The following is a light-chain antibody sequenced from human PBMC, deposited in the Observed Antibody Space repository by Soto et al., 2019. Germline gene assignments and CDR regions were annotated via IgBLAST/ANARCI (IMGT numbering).Light chain of an antibody. CDR2: GAS. V-gene: IGKV3-20*01. CDR3: QQYYNWPT. J-gene: IGKJ5*01. CDR1: QSVSRNY. Sequence: EIVLTQSPGTLSLSPVERATLFCRASQSVSRNYLVWYQQKPGQAPRLLIYGASSRATGIPDRFSGSGSGTDFTLTISSLQSEDFAVYYCQQYYNWPTFGQGTRLEIK.